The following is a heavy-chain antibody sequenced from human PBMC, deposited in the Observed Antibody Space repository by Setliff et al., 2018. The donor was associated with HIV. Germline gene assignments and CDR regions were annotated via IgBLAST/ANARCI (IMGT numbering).Heavy chain of an antibody. D-gene: IGHD3-10*01. CDR1: GFTFSTFS. V-gene: IGHV3-66*01. CDR2: IYSGGGT. Sequence: PGGSLRLSCAASGFTFSTFSMSWVRQAPGKGLEWVSLIYSGGGTYYANSVKGRFTISRDTSKNTLYLQMNSLRVEDTGVYYCAGGTGSYPKPFDPWGQGTLVTVSS. CDR3: AGGTGSYPKPFDP. J-gene: IGHJ5*02.